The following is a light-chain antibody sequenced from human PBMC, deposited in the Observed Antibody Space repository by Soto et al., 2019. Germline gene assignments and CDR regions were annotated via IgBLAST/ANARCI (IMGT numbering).Light chain of an antibody. CDR2: DAS. J-gene: IGKJ4*01. Sequence: IVMTHSPATLSVSPGERATLSFRASQSVSSYLAWYQQKHGQAPRLLIYDASNRATGIPARFSGSGYGTDFNLTISSLETEDFAVYYCQQRSDWPLTFGGGTKVDIK. CDR1: QSVSSY. CDR3: QQRSDWPLT. V-gene: IGKV3-11*01.